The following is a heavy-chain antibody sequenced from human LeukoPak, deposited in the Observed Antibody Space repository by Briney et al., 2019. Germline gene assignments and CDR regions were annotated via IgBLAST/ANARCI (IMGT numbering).Heavy chain of an antibody. D-gene: IGHD5-12*01. V-gene: IGHV3-74*01. CDR1: GFTFSSSW. CDR2: ISTDGSST. CDR3: ARRSTVDIVATKDYYYYMDV. J-gene: IGHJ6*03. Sequence: GGSLRLSCAASGFTFSSSWMHWVRQAPGKGLVWVSRISTDGSSTSYADSVKGRFTISRDNSKNTLYLQMNSLRAEDTAVYYCARRSTVDIVATKDYYYYMDVWGKGTTVTVSS.